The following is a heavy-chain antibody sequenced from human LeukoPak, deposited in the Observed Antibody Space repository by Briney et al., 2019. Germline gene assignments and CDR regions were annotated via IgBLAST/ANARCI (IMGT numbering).Heavy chain of an antibody. J-gene: IGHJ4*02. Sequence: GGSLRLSCAASGFTFSSYGMHWVRQAPGKGLEWVAVISYDGSNKYYADSVKGRFTISRDNSKNTLYLQMNSLRSEDTAVYYCARDYVDDIPMIKDYWGQGTLVTVSS. CDR1: GFTFSSYG. CDR3: ARDYVDDIPMIKDY. CDR2: ISYDGSNK. V-gene: IGHV3-30*03. D-gene: IGHD2-8*01.